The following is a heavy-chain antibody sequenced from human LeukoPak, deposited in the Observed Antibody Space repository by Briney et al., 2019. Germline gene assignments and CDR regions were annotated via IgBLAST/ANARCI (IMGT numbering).Heavy chain of an antibody. D-gene: IGHD2-2*01. CDR2: INPNSGGT. Sequence: ASVKVSCKASGYTFTGYYMHWVRQAPGQGLEWMGWINPNSGGTNYAQKFQGRVTMTRDTSISTAYMELSRLRSDDTAVYYCARYISYCSSTSCYFYFDYWGQGTLVTVSS. V-gene: IGHV1-2*02. CDR3: ARYISYCSSTSCYFYFDY. CDR1: GYTFTGYY. J-gene: IGHJ4*02.